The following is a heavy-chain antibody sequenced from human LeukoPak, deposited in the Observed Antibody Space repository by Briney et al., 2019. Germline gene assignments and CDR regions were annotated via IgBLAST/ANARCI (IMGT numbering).Heavy chain of an antibody. CDR1: GFPFSSYS. J-gene: IGHJ6*02. D-gene: IGHD3-16*01. CDR2: IGSNGGST. V-gene: IGHV3-64D*09. Sequence: PGGSLRLSCSASGFPFSSYSMHWVRQAPGKGPEYVSAIGSNGGSTYYADSVQGRFTISRDNSKNTLYLQMSSLGPEDTAVYYCVKDRAYNYAYWNYGMDVWGQGTTVTVSS. CDR3: VKDRAYNYAYWNYGMDV.